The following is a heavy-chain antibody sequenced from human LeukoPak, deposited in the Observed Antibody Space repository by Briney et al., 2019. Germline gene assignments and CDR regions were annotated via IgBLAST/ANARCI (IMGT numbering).Heavy chain of an antibody. CDR3: ARGVGSSSSSWYYFDY. CDR2: INPYSGGT. V-gene: IGHV1-2*04. Sequence: ASVKVSCKASGYTFTGYYMHWVRQAPGQGLEWMGWINPYSGGTNYAQKFQGWVTMTRDTSISIAYMELSRLRSDDTAVYFCARGVGSSSSSWYYFDYWGQGTLVTVSS. D-gene: IGHD6-13*01. CDR1: GYTFTGYY. J-gene: IGHJ4*02.